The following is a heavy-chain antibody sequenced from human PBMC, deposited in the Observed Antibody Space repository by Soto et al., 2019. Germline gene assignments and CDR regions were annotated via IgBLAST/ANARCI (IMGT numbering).Heavy chain of an antibody. CDR1: GFTFSRHA. CDR3: AKVSSSWYAGFFDL. V-gene: IGHV3-23*01. D-gene: IGHD6-13*01. Sequence: EVQLLESGGGLVQPGGSLRLSCTASGFTFSRHAMTWVRQAPGKGLEWVSGLSDSGGSIYYADSVKGRFTISRDNSMNPLYLQMTTLRAEDTALYYCAKVSSSWYAGFFDLWGRGTLVTVSS. J-gene: IGHJ4*02. CDR2: LSDSGGSI.